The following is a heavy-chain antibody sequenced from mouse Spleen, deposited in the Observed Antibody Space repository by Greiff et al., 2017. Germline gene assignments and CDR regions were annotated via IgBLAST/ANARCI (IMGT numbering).Heavy chain of an antibody. D-gene: IGHD1-2*01. Sequence: VQLKESGPELVKPGDSVKISCKASGYSFTGYFMNWVMQSHGKSLEWIGRINPYNGDTFYNQKFKGKATLTVDKSSSTAHMELRSLTSEDSAVYYCARGLLRLNWYFDVWGAGTTVTVSS. V-gene: IGHV1-20*01. CDR1: GYSFTGYF. J-gene: IGHJ1*01. CDR3: ARGLLRLNWYFDV. CDR2: INPYNGDT.